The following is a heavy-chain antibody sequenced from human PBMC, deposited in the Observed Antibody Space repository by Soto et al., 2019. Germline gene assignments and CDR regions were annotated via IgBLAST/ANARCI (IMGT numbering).Heavy chain of an antibody. V-gene: IGHV4-59*01. CDR3: ARVGGSANIDY. J-gene: IGHJ4*02. CDR2: IYYSGST. Sequence: ETLSLTCAVSGGSISSYYWSWIRQPPGKGLEWIGYIYYSGSTNYNPSLKSRVTISVDTSKNQFSLKLSSVTAADTAVYYCARVGGSANIDYWGQGTLVTVSS. D-gene: IGHD3-10*01. CDR1: GGSISSYY.